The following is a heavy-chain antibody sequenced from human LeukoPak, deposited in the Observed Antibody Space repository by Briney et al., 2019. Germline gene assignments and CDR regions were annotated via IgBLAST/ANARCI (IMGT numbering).Heavy chain of an antibody. CDR1: GFTFSSYA. V-gene: IGHV3-23*01. CDR3: VKNGGRGQLHYYYMDV. CDR2: ISGSGGST. Sequence: PGGSLRLSCAASGFTFSSYAMSWVRQAPGKGLEWVSAISGSGGSTYYADSVKGRFTISRDNSKNTLYLQMNSLRAEDTAVYYCVKNGGRGQLHYYYMDVWGKGTTVTVSS. D-gene: IGHD2-8*01. J-gene: IGHJ6*03.